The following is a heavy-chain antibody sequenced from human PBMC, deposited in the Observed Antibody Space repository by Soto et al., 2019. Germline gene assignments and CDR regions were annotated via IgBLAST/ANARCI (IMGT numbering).Heavy chain of an antibody. CDR2: ISGNGAGT. CDR3: ANDTVGGYSFWSGYYSDGLDV. Sequence: EVKLLESGGGLAQPGGSLRLSCVGSGFTFDSYAISWVRQAPGKGLQWISAISGNGAGTDYAHSVKGRFTISRDNSKNTVNMQMNSLRAEDTALYYCANDTVGGYSFWSGYYSDGLDVWGQGTMVTVSS. D-gene: IGHD3-3*01. CDR1: GFTFDSYA. V-gene: IGHV3-23*01. J-gene: IGHJ3*01.